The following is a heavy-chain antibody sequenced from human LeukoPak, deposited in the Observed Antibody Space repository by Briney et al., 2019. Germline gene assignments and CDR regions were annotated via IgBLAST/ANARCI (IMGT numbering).Heavy chain of an antibody. V-gene: IGHV1-2*04. CDR1: GYTFTGNY. J-gene: IGHJ3*02. D-gene: IGHD3-22*01. CDR2: INPNSGGT. Sequence: ASVKVSCKASGYTFTGNYMHWVRQAPGQGLEWMGWINPNSGGTNYAQKFQGWVTMTRDTSISTAYMELSRLRSDDTAVYYCAREALYYSDSSGYLDAFDIWGQGTMVTVSS. CDR3: AREALYYSDSSGYLDAFDI.